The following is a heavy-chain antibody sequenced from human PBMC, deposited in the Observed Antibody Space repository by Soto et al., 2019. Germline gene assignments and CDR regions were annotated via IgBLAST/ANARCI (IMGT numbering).Heavy chain of an antibody. CDR2: ISSSSSSI. CDR3: VAAAGTRSHYYYGMDV. V-gene: IGHV3-48*02. Sequence: GALRLSCAASGFTFSSYSMNWVRQAPGKGLEWVSYISSSSSSIYYADSVKGRFTISRDNAKNSLYLQMNSLRDEDTAVYYCVAAAGTRSHYYYGMDVWGQGTTVTVSS. CDR1: GFTFSSYS. D-gene: IGHD6-13*01. J-gene: IGHJ6*02.